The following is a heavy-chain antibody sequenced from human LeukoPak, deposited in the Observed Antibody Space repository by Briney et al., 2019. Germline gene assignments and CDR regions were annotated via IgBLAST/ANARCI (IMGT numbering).Heavy chain of an antibody. CDR3: ARGPMVRGLITYAEYFQH. V-gene: IGHV1-8*03. D-gene: IGHD3-10*01. CDR2: MNPNSGNT. J-gene: IGHJ1*01. Sequence: GASVKVSCKASGYTFTTYYINWLRQATGQGREWMGGMNPNSGNTGYAQNFQGRVTITADESTATAYMELSSLKSEDTAVYYCARGPMVRGLITYAEYFQHWGQGTLVTVSS. CDR1: GYTFTTYY.